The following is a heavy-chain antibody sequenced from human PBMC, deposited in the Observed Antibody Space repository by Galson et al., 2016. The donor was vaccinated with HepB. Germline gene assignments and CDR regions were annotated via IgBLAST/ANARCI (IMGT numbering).Heavy chain of an antibody. CDR1: GFSFSSYR. CDR2: ITKNGDDT. D-gene: IGHD6-13*01. V-gene: IGHV3-64D*06. J-gene: IGHJ6*02. Sequence: SLRLSCAASGFSFSSYRMHWVRQAPGKGLEWVSGITKNGDDTKYTDSLKGRFSIFRDNSKNTLYLQMRRLRDEDTAVYYCVKSNVAAPGGFYGMDVWGQGTTVTVSS. CDR3: VKSNVAAPGGFYGMDV.